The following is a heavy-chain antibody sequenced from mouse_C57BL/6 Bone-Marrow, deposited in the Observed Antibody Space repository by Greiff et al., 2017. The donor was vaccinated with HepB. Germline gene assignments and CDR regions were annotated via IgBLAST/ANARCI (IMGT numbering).Heavy chain of an antibody. CDR1: GFNIKDDY. V-gene: IGHV14-4*01. CDR3: TLYGNYEGWYFDV. CDR2: IDPENGDT. J-gene: IGHJ1*03. Sequence: VQLQQSGAELVRPGASVKLSCTASGFNIKDDYMPWVKQRPEQGLEWIGWIDPENGDTEYASKFQGKATITADTSSNTAYLQLSSLTSEDTAVYYCTLYGNYEGWYFDVWGTGTTVTVSS. D-gene: IGHD2-1*01.